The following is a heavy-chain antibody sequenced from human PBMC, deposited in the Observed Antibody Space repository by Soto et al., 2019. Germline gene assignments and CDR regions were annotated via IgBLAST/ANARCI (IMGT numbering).Heavy chain of an antibody. J-gene: IGHJ3*02. CDR2: IYNEFT. D-gene: IGHD2-15*01. CDR3: VREPRYCSGGSCSIMGDAFDI. Sequence: EVQLVESGGGLVQPGGSLRLSCVASGFTVTDIYMNWVRQAPGKGLEWVSVIYNEFTDYADSVRCRFSISTDSSKNALYLQMNSLRAEDSAVYYCVREPRYCSGGSCSIMGDAFDIWGQGTMVTVSS. CDR1: GFTVTDIY. V-gene: IGHV3-66*01.